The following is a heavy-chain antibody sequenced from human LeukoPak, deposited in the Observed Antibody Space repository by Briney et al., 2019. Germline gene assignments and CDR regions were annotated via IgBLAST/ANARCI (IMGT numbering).Heavy chain of an antibody. V-gene: IGHV3-49*04. CDR2: IRSRAYEGTV. J-gene: IGHJ3*02. Sequence: PGGSLRLSCTASGFPFGDYSMSWVRQAPGKGLEWVAFIRSRAYEGTVAYAASVKDRFTMSRDTSKNIAYLQMNSLKTEDTAVYYCTRRYNYDSSGYYYVRDAFDIWGQGTMVTVSS. CDR1: GFPFGDYS. CDR3: TRRYNYDSSGYYYVRDAFDI. D-gene: IGHD3-22*01.